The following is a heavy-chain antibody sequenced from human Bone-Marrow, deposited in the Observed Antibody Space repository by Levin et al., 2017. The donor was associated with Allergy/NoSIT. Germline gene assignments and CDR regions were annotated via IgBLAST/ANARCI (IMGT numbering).Heavy chain of an antibody. CDR1: GFTFSSYS. J-gene: IGHJ3*02. V-gene: IGHV3-21*01. CDR3: ARFSVPPRPWEYDILTGYYRELDAFDI. Sequence: GGSLRLSCAASGFTFSSYSMNWVRQAPGKGLEWVSSISSSSSYIYYADSVKGRFTISRDNAKNSLYLQMNSLRAEDTAVYYCARFSVPPRPWEYDILTGYYRELDAFDIWGQGTMVTVSS. CDR2: ISSSSSYI. D-gene: IGHD3-9*01.